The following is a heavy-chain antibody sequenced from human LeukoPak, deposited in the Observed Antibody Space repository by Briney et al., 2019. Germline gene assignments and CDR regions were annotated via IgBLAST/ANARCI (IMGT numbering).Heavy chain of an antibody. CDR3: ARHPPGTGTRRDYYYYMDV. D-gene: IGHD1-7*01. Sequence: GESLKTSCKGPGYNFISYWIGWVRQIPGKGLDWMGIINTGYSDTRVSPSFQGQVTISAATSTSTAYLQRSSLKASDTAMYYCARHPPGTGTRRDYYYYMDVWGKGTTVTVSS. V-gene: IGHV5-51*01. CDR2: INTGYSDT. J-gene: IGHJ6*03. CDR1: GYNFISYW.